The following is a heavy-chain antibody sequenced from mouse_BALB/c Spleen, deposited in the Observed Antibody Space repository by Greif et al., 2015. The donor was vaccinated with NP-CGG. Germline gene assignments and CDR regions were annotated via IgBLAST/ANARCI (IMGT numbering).Heavy chain of an antibody. Sequence: VQLQQSGAELVRPGTSVKVSCKASGYAFTNYLIEWVKQRPGQGLEWIGVINPGSGGTNYNEKFKGKATLTADKSSSTAYMQLSRLTSDVSAVYFCAREGVTTTTLDYWGQGTTLTVSS. CDR1: GYAFTNYL. V-gene: IGHV1-54*01. CDR2: INPGSGGT. J-gene: IGHJ2*01. D-gene: IGHD1-2*01. CDR3: AREGVTTTTLDY.